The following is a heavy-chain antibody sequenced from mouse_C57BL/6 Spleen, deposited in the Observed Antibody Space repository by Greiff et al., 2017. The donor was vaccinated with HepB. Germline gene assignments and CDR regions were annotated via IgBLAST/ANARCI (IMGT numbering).Heavy chain of an antibody. D-gene: IGHD2-4*01. Sequence: EVQRVESGPELVKPGASVKISCKASGYSFTGYYMNWVKQSPEKSLEWIGEINPSTGGTTYNQKFKAKATLTVDKSSSTAYMQLKSLTSEDSAVYYCARKEYDYEFAYWGQGTLVTVSA. CDR1: GYSFTGYY. CDR2: INPSTGGT. CDR3: ARKEYDYEFAY. V-gene: IGHV1-42*01. J-gene: IGHJ3*01.